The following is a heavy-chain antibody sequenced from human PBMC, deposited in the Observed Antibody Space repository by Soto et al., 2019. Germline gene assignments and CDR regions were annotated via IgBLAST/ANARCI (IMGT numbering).Heavy chain of an antibody. J-gene: IGHJ4*02. Sequence: PGGSLRLSCAASGFTFSIYAMTWVRQAPGKGLEWVSGISGSGTSTYYADSVKGRFTISRDNSKSTLYLEMNSLRAEDTAVYYCAKDRVSVRHHYFDYWGQGTLVTVSS. D-gene: IGHD3-10*01. V-gene: IGHV3-23*01. CDR1: GFTFSIYA. CDR3: AKDRVSVRHHYFDY. CDR2: ISGSGTST.